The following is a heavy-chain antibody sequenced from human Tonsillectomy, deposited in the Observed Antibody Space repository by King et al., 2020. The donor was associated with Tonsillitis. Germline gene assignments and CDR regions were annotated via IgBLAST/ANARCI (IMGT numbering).Heavy chain of an antibody. CDR1: GYSFTDYS. D-gene: IGHD6-19*01. CDR2: IKPDSGGT. V-gene: IGHV1-2*07. J-gene: IGHJ4*02. CDR3: ARETGGWRSFDY. Sequence: QLVQSGAEVKKPGVSVKVSCKASGYSFTDYSVHWVRQAPGQGLEWMGWIKPDSGGTNYAHKFDGRVTMTRDTSISTAYMELTGLRSDDTAVYYCARETGGWRSFDYWGQGALVTVSS.